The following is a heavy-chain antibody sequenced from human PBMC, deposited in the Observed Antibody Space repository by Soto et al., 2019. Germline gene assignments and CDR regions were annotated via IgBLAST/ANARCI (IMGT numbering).Heavy chain of an antibody. CDR3: ARTSYDSSGTAADP. J-gene: IGHJ5*02. CDR2: IYYSGST. Sequence: QVQLQESGPGLVKPSQTLSLTCTVSGGSISSGNYYWSLIRQHPGKGLEWIGYIYYSGSTYYNPSLRSRVTISVDTSKNQSSLKLSSVTAADTAVYYCARTSYDSSGTAADPWGKGTLVTVSS. V-gene: IGHV4-31*03. CDR1: GGSISSGNYY. D-gene: IGHD3-22*01.